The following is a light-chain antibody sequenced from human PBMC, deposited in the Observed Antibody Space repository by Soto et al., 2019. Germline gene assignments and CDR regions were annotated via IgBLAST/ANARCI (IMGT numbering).Light chain of an antibody. V-gene: IGKV3-11*01. CDR2: DAS. J-gene: IGKJ2*01. CDR3: QQRNHWYT. Sequence: EIVLTQSPATLSLSPGERATLSCRASQNVRNYLAWYQQKPGQAPRLLIYDASNRATGIPARFSGSGSGTDFTLTISSLEPEDFAVYYCQQRNHWYTFGQGTKLEIK. CDR1: QNVRNY.